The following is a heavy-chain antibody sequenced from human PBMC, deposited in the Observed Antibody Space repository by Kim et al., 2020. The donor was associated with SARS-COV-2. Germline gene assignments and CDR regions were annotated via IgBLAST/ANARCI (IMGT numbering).Heavy chain of an antibody. J-gene: IGHJ4*02. Sequence: SVKVSCKASGGTFSSYTISWVRQAPGQGLEWMGRIIPILGIANYAQKFQGRVTITADKSTSTAYMELSSLRSEDTAVYYCHLTVQSPEPPVAGPVSFDYWGQGTLVTVSS. V-gene: IGHV1-69*02. CDR1: GGTFSSYT. CDR3: HLTVQSPEPPVAGPVSFDY. D-gene: IGHD6-19*01. CDR2: IIPILGIA.